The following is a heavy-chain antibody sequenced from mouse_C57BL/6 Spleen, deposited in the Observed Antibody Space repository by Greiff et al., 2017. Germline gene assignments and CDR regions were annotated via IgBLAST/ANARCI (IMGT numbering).Heavy chain of an antibody. CDR1: GYTFTDYE. Sequence: VQLQQSGAELVRPGASVTLSCKASGYTFTDYEMHWVKQTPVHGLEWIGAIDPETGGTAYNQKFKGKAILTADKSSSTAYMELRSLTSEDSAVYYFTIIYYDYDYFDYWGQGTTLTVSS. V-gene: IGHV1-15*01. CDR3: TIIYYDYDYFDY. D-gene: IGHD2-4*01. CDR2: IDPETGGT. J-gene: IGHJ2*01.